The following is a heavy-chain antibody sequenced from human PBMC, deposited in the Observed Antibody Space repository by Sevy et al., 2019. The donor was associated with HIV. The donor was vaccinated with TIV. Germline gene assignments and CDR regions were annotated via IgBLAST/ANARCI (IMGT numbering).Heavy chain of an antibody. J-gene: IGHJ6*03. CDR2: ISSSSSYI. V-gene: IGHV3-21*01. Sequence: GGSLRLSCAASGFTFSSYSMNWVRQAPGKGLEWVSSISSSSSYIYYADSVKSRFTISRDNGKNSLYLQMNSLRAEYTAVYYCARGYYDILTGYYSNYYMDVWGKGTTVTVSS. CDR1: GFTFSSYS. D-gene: IGHD3-9*01. CDR3: ARGYYDILTGYYSNYYMDV.